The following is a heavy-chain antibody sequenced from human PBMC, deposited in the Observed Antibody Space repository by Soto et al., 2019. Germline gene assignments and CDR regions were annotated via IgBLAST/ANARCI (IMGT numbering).Heavy chain of an antibody. CDR2: IIPIFGTA. CDR3: ARVQPRYSYGPLDY. D-gene: IGHD5-18*01. J-gene: IGHJ4*02. Sequence: SVKVSCKASGGTFSSYAISWVRQAPGQGLEWTGGIIPIFGTANYAQKFQGRVTITADESTSTAYMELSSLRSEDTAVYYCARVQPRYSYGPLDYWGQGTLVTVSS. V-gene: IGHV1-69*13. CDR1: GGTFSSYA.